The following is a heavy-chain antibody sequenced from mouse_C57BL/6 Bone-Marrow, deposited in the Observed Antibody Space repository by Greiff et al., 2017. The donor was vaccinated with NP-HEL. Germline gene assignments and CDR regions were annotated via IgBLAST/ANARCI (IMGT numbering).Heavy chain of an antibody. CDR3: ARDGGWLLPFAY. CDR2: ILPSIGRT. CDR1: DSEVFPIAY. D-gene: IGHD2-3*01. J-gene: IGHJ3*01. Sequence: VQLQESGSELRSPGSSVKLSCKDFDSEVFPIAYMSWVRQKPGHGFEWIGGILPSIGRTIYGEKFEDKATLDADTLSNTAYLELNSLTSEDSAIYYCARDGGWLLPFAYWGQGTLVTVSA. V-gene: IGHV15-2*01.